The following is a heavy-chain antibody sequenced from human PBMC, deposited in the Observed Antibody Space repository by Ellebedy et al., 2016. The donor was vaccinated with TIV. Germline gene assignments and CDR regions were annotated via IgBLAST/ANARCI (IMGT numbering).Heavy chain of an antibody. V-gene: IGHV1-18*04. D-gene: IGHD2-21*01. CDR2: ISRDSVYT. CDR1: GYTFTNYG. CDR3: ARALVRDHMDD. Sequence: ASVKVSXXASGYTFTNYGITWVRQAPGQGLEGMGWISRDSVYTRYAENLQGRVTMTTDTSTSTAYMELRSLRSDDTAVYYCARALVRDHMDDWGRGTTVTVSS. J-gene: IGHJ6*02.